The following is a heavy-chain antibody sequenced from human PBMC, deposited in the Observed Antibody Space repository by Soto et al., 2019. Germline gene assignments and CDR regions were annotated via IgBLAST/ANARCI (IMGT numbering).Heavy chain of an antibody. V-gene: IGHV4-31*03. CDR2: IYYSGST. CDR3: ARALQTAIGFKYYYYGMDV. D-gene: IGHD2-21*02. CDR1: GGSISSGGYY. Sequence: PSETLSLTCTVSGGSISSGGYYRSWIRQHPGKGLEWIGYIYYSGSTYYNPSLKSRVTISVDTSKNQFSLKLSSVTAADTAVYYCARALQTAIGFKYYYYGMDVWGQGTTVTVSS. J-gene: IGHJ6*02.